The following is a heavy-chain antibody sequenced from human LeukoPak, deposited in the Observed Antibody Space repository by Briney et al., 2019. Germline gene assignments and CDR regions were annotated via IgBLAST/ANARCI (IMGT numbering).Heavy chain of an antibody. CDR1: GFTFSTYA. D-gene: IGHD1-26*01. CDR3: AKDVRVGGGGMDV. Sequence: GGSLRLSCAASGFTFSTYAMKWVRQAPGKGLEWVSLISDSGSNKHYAASVKGQFTISRDNSKNTLSLQMNSLRPEDTALYYCAKDVRVGGGGMDVWGQGTPVTVSS. V-gene: IGHV3-23*01. J-gene: IGHJ6*02. CDR2: ISDSGSNK.